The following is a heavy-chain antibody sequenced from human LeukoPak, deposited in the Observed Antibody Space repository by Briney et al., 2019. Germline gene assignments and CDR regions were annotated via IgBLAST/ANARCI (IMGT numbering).Heavy chain of an antibody. CDR3: ARRITIFGVVPGWFDP. J-gene: IGHJ5*02. CDR1: GGCISSSSYY. CDR2: IYYSGST. D-gene: IGHD3-3*01. Sequence: SETLSLTCTVSGGCISSSSYYWGWIRQPPGKGLEWIGSIYYSGSTYYNPSLKSRVTISVDTSKNQFSLKLSSVTAADTAVYYCARRITIFGVVPGWFDPWGQGTLVTVSS. V-gene: IGHV4-39*07.